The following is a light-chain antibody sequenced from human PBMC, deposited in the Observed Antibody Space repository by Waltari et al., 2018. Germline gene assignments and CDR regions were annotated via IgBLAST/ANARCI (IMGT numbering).Light chain of an antibody. CDR2: GAS. Sequence: EIVLTQSPVTLSLSPGATATLSCRASQSVSSSYLAWYQQKPGQAPRLLIYGASRATGIPDRFSGSGSGTDFTLTISRLEPEDFAVYYCQQYGSSPVTFGPGTKVDIK. J-gene: IGKJ3*01. CDR1: QSVSSSY. V-gene: IGKV3-20*01. CDR3: QQYGSSPVT.